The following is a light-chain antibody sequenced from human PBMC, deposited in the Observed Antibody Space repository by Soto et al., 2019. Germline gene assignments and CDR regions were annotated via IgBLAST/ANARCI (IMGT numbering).Light chain of an antibody. CDR1: SSNIGAGYD. V-gene: IGLV1-40*01. CDR2: GDS. Sequence: QPVLTQPPSVSGAPGQTVTISCTGSSSNIGAGYDVHWYQQLPGTAPKFLIYGDSNRPSGVPDRFSGSKSGTSASLAITGLQAEDEADYYCQSYDSSLSGSVFGGGTKLTVL. CDR3: QSYDSSLSGSV. J-gene: IGLJ2*01.